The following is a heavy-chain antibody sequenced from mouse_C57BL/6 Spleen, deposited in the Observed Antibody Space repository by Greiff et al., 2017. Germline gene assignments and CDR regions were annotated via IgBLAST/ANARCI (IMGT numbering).Heavy chain of an antibody. CDR3: ARDGYCWYFDV. Sequence: EVQLQESGAELVKPGASVKLSCTASGFNIKDYYMYWVKQRTEQGLEWIGRIDPEDGETKYAPKFQGKATITADTASNTAYLQLSSLTTEETAVYYYARDGYCWYFDVWGTGTTVTVSS. V-gene: IGHV14-2*01. CDR1: GFNIKDYY. D-gene: IGHD2-3*01. J-gene: IGHJ1*03. CDR2: IDPEDGET.